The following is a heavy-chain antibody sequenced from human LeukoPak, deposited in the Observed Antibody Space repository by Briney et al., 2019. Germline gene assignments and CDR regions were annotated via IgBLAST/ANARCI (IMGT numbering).Heavy chain of an antibody. V-gene: IGHV4-31*03. CDR3: ARASVDVAGNWYFDL. D-gene: IGHD6-19*01. Sequence: PSETLSLTCTVSGGSISSGGYYWSWIRQHPGRGLEWIGYIYYSGSTYYNPSLKSRVTISVDTSKNQFSLKLSSVTAADTAVYYCARASVDVAGNWYFDLWGRGTLVTVSS. J-gene: IGHJ2*01. CDR1: GGSISSGGYY. CDR2: IYYSGST.